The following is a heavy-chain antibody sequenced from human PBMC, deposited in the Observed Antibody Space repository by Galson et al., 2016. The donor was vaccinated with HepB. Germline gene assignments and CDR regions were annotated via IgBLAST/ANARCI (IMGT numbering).Heavy chain of an antibody. J-gene: IGHJ4*02. V-gene: IGHV3-23*01. D-gene: IGHD6-19*01. CDR1: GFTFGAYG. CDR3: AKDRWVAVAVLLEY. Sequence: SLRLSCAASGFTFGAYGMSWVRLAPGKGLEWVSSISGSGVPKYADSVKGRFTVSRDNSKNTLYLQMNSLGAEDTAVYYCAKDRWVAVAVLLEYWGQGTLVTVSA. CDR2: ISGSGVPK.